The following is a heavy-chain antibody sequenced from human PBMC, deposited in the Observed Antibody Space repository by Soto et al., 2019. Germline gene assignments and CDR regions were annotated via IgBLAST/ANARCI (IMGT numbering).Heavy chain of an antibody. J-gene: IGHJ6*02. V-gene: IGHV4-34*01. CDR2: INHSGST. Sequence: NPSETLSLTCAVYGGSFSGYYWSWIRQPPGKGLEWIGEINHSGSTNYNPSLKSRVTISVDTSKNQFSLKLSSVTAADTAVYYCARVPHPVDTAMVRVYGMDVWGQGTTVTVSS. CDR1: GGSFSGYY. CDR3: ARVPHPVDTAMVRVYGMDV. D-gene: IGHD5-18*01.